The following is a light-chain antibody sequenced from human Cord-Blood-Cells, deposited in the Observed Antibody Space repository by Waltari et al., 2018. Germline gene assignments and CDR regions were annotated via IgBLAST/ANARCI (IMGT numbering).Light chain of an antibody. CDR2: AAS. V-gene: IGKV1-39*01. J-gene: IGKJ1*01. CDR3: QQSYSTPQT. Sequence: DIQMTQSPSSLSASVGDRVTITCRASQSISSYLNWYKQKPGKAPKLLIYAASSSQSGVPSRFSGSGSGTDFTLTISSLQPEDFATYYCQQSYSTPQTFGQGTKVEIK. CDR1: QSISSY.